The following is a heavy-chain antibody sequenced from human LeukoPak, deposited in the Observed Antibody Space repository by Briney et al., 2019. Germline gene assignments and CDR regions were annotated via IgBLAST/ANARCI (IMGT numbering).Heavy chain of an antibody. CDR2: IYYSGST. Sequence: SETLSLTCTVSGGSISSYYWSWIRQPPRKGLEWIGYIYYSGSTNYNPSLKSRVTISVDTSKNQFSLKLSSVTAADTAVYYCARHPEYSSSWYSFDYWGQGTLVTVSS. J-gene: IGHJ4*02. CDR3: ARHPEYSSSWYSFDY. CDR1: GGSISSYY. D-gene: IGHD6-13*01. V-gene: IGHV4-59*08.